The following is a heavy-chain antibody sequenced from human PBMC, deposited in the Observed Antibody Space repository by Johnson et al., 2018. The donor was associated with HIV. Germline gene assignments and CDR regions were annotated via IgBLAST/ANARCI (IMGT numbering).Heavy chain of an antibody. D-gene: IGHD2-15*01. CDR1: GFTFDDYG. CDR3: ATGYCSGGSCPRDAFDI. J-gene: IGHJ3*02. V-gene: IGHV3-66*01. CDR2: IYSGGST. Sequence: EQLVESGGRVVRPGESLRLSCAASGFTFDDYGMSWVRQAPGKGLEWVSVIYSGGSTYYADSVKGRFTISRDNSKNTLYLQMNSLRAEDTAVYYCATGYCSGGSCPRDAFDIWGQGTMVTVSS.